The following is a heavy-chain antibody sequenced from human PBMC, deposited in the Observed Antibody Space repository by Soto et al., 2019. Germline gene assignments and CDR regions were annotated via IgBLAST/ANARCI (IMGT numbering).Heavy chain of an antibody. CDR2: ISGSGGST. D-gene: IGHD5-12*01. V-gene: IGHV3-23*01. J-gene: IGHJ4*02. CDR3: AKDIVGYSGYEEPWDY. Sequence: GGSLRLSCAASGFTFSSYAMSWVRQAPGKGLEWVSAISGSGGSTYYADSVKGRFTISRDNSKNTLYLQMNSLRAEDTAVYYCAKDIVGYSGYEEPWDYWGQGTLVTVSS. CDR1: GFTFSSYA.